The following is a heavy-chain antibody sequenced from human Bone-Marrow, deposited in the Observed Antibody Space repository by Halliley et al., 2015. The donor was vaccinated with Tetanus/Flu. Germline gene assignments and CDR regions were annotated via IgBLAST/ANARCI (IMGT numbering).Heavy chain of an antibody. Sequence: LGWIGYIYPRGSTKFNTSLMSRVTVSLDGANNQVSLKLTSVTAADTAVYFCARGLDFSGHYFDYWGQGILVTVSS. J-gene: IGHJ4*02. V-gene: IGHV4-30-2*01. D-gene: IGHD3-3*01. CDR3: ARGLDFSGHYFDY. CDR2: IYPRGST.